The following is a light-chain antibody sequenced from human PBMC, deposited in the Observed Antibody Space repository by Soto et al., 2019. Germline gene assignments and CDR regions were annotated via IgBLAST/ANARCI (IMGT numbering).Light chain of an antibody. Sequence: EIVMTQSPAALSVSPGERVTLSCWATQGVSNKLAWYQQKPGQAPRLLIYGASARVTGVPARFSGSGSATDFTLTITSLPSEDFSVYYCQQYDFWPRTFGGGTKVEI. J-gene: IGKJ4*01. CDR2: GAS. V-gene: IGKV3-15*01. CDR3: QQYDFWPRT. CDR1: QGVSNK.